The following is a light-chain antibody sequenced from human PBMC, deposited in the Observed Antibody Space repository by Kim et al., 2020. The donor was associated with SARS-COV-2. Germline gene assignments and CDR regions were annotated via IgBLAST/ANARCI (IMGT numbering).Light chain of an antibody. Sequence: GKRVTLSCSGSGSSIGSNYVYWYQQLLGAAPKLLFRWNNQRPSGVPDRFSGSKSGTSASLAISGLRSEDEADYYCAAWDDSLSGVVFGGGTQLTVL. CDR3: AAWDDSLSGVV. J-gene: IGLJ2*01. CDR1: GSSIGSNY. CDR2: WNN. V-gene: IGLV1-47*01.